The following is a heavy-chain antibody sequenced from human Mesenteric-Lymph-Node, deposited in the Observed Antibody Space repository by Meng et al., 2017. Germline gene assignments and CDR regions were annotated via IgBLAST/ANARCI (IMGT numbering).Heavy chain of an antibody. CDR3: ASNAGTRFSNYYYGMDV. J-gene: IGHJ6*02. V-gene: IGHV5-51*01. D-gene: IGHD1-1*01. Sequence: GESLKTSRKGSGYSFTSYWIGWVRQMPGKGLEWMGIIYPGDSDTRYSPSFQDQVTIPADKSISTAYLQWSSLKASDTAMYYCASNAGTRFSNYYYGMDVWGQGTTVTVSS. CDR1: GYSFTSYW. CDR2: IYPGDSDT.